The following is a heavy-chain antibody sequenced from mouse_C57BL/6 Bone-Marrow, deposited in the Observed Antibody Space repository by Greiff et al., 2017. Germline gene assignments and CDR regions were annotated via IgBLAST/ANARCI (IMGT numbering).Heavy chain of an antibody. CDR2: IRSKSNNYAT. CDR3: VCHGGGMDY. Sequence: EVQLVESGGGLVQPKASLKLSCAASGFSFNTYAMHWVRQAPGKGLEWVARIRSKSNNYATYYADSVKARFTISRDDSESMLYLQMNNVKTEDTAVYYCVCHGGGMDYWGQGTTLTVSS. V-gene: IGHV10-1*01. J-gene: IGHJ2*01. CDR1: GFSFNTYA.